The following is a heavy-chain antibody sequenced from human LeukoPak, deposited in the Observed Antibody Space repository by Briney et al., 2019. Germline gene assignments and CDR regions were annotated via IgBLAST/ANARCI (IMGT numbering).Heavy chain of an antibody. Sequence: ASVKVSCKASGYTFTGYYMHWVRQAPGQGLEWMGWINPNSGGTNYAQKFQGRVTMTRDTSISTAYMELSRLRSDDTAVYYCARGRDGYTLIDAFDIWGQGTMVTVSS. J-gene: IGHJ3*02. CDR2: INPNSGGT. V-gene: IGHV1-2*02. CDR1: GYTFTGYY. D-gene: IGHD5-24*01. CDR3: ARGRDGYTLIDAFDI.